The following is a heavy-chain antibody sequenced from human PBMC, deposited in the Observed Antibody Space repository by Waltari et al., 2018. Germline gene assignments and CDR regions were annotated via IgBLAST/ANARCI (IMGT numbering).Heavy chain of an antibody. V-gene: IGHV3-30-3*01. CDR2: ISYDGTQK. Sequence: QLQLVESGGGVVPHGGSLRLSCAGSGFRFGDYALHWVRQSPGRGLEWVAVISYDGTQKYFADSVRGRFTISRDNSKNIFYLQMDSLRNDDTGVYYCTRDEGFYYYYGLDVWGQGTTVNVSS. CDR1: GFRFGDYA. J-gene: IGHJ6*02. CDR3: TRDEGFYYYYGLDV.